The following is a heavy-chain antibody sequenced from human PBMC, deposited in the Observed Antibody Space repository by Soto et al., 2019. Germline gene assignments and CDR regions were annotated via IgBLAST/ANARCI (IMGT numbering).Heavy chain of an antibody. CDR2: ISSSGSTI. CDR1: GFTFSDYY. CDR3: ARDVRGVKSSGAPNFDY. V-gene: IGHV3-11*01. Sequence: GGPLRLSCAASGFTFSDYYMSWIRQAPGKGLEWVSYISSSGSTIYYADSVKGRFTISRDNAKNSLYLQMNSLRAEDTAVYYCARDVRGVKSSGAPNFDYWGQGTLVTVSS. J-gene: IGHJ4*02. D-gene: IGHD3-10*01.